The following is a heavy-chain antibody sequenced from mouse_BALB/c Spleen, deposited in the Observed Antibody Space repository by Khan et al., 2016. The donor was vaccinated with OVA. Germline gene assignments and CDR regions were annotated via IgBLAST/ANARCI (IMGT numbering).Heavy chain of an antibody. CDR3: ARMKNIVATYLYY. J-gene: IGHJ2*01. D-gene: IGHD1-1*01. CDR1: GYTFTSYW. V-gene: IGHV1S81*02. CDR2: TNPTNGRT. Sequence: QVQLQQSGAELVKAGASVKMSCKASGYTFTSYWMHWVKQRLGQGLEWFAETNPTNGRTYYNEKFKSKATLTVDKSSSTAYMLLSGPTFEDSAVYYWARMKNIVATYLYYWGQGTTLTVSS.